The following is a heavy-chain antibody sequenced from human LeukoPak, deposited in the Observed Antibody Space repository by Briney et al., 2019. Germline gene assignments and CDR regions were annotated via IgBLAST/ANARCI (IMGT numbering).Heavy chain of an antibody. CDR1: GGSISSYY. CDR3: ARGGAYCTNGVCYTSSYGMDV. Sequence: SETLSLTCTVSGGSISSYYWSWIRQPPGKGLEWIGYIYYSGSTNYNPSLKSRVTISVDTSKNQFSLKLSSVTAADTAVYYCARGGAYCTNGVCYTSSYGMDVWGQGTTVTVS. CDR2: IYYSGST. D-gene: IGHD2-8*01. J-gene: IGHJ6*02. V-gene: IGHV4-59*08.